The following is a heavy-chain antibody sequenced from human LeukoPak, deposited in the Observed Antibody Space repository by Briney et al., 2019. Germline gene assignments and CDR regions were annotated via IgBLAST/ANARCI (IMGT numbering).Heavy chain of an antibody. CDR3: ARHSYFDY. CDR1: GVSISSSSYY. CDR2: IYYSGSA. V-gene: IGHV4-39*01. Sequence: SETLSLTCTVSGVSISSSSYYWGWIRQPPGKGLEWIGSIYYSGSAYYNPYLKSRVTISVDTSKNQFSLKLSSVTAADTAVYYCARHSYFDYWGQGTLVTVSS. J-gene: IGHJ4*02.